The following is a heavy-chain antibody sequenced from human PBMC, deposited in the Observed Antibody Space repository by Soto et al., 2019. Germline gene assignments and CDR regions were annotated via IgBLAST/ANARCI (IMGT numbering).Heavy chain of an antibody. CDR1: GYAFTTYG. CDR3: ARGRYGDY. V-gene: IGHV1-18*01. Sequence: QVHLVQSGAEVKKPGASVKVSCKGFGYAFTTYGITWVRQAPGQGLEWMAWISAHNGNTDYAQKLQGRVTVTRDTSTSTAYMELRSLRSDDTAMYYCARGRYGDYWGQGALVTVSS. CDR2: ISAHNGNT. D-gene: IGHD1-1*01. J-gene: IGHJ4*02.